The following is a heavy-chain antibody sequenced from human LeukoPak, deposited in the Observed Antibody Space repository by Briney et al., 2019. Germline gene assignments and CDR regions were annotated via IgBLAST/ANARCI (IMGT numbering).Heavy chain of an antibody. J-gene: IGHJ3*02. CDR2: ISSGSSAI. D-gene: IGHD3-16*01. CDR3: ARGAGEGGRRSAFDI. Sequence: GGSLRLSCEASGFTFTTYSMTWVRQAPGKGLEWVSIISSGSSAIFSADALKGRFTISRDDAKNLLYLDMNSLRAEDTAVYYCARGAGEGGRRSAFDIWGQGTMVTVSS. V-gene: IGHV3-21*01. CDR1: GFTFTTYS.